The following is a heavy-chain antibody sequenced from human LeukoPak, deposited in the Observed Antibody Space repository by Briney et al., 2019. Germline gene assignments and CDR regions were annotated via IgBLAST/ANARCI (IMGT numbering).Heavy chain of an antibody. Sequence: KPSETLSLTCTVSGGSISSSSYYWGWIRQPPGKGLEWIGSIYYSGSTYYNPSLKSRVTISVDTSKNQFSLKLSSVTAADTAVYYCARHGSGTTPRGWFDPWGQGTLVTVSS. V-gene: IGHV4-39*01. CDR1: GGSISSSSYY. CDR3: ARHGSGTTPRGWFDP. J-gene: IGHJ5*02. CDR2: IYYSGST. D-gene: IGHD1-1*01.